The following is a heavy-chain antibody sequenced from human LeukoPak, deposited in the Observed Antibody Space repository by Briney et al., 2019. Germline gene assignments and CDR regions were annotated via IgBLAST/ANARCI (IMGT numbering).Heavy chain of an antibody. CDR2: VSGTTGNT. D-gene: IGHD1-26*01. CDR3: ATPAYRDRGGFEY. V-gene: IGHV3-23*01. CDR1: GFTFSSYA. Sequence: PGGSLRLSCAASGFTFSSYAMFWVRQAPGQGLAWVSAVSGTTGNTYYADSVKGWFTISRDNSKNTVYLQMDSLRVDDTAVYYCATPAYRDRGGFEYWGQGTLVTVSS. J-gene: IGHJ4*02.